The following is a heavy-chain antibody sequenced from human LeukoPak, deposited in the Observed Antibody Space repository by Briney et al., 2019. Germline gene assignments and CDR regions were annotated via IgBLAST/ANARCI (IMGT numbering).Heavy chain of an antibody. CDR2: IYPGDSDT. J-gene: IGHJ4*02. V-gene: IGHV5-51*01. CDR3: ARLTDMDYNDRGIDY. Sequence: NLGESLKIPCKGSGYSFTSYWIGWVRQMPGKGLEWMGSIYPGDSDTRYSPSFQGQVTISVDKSISTAYLQWSRLKASDTAMYYCARLTDMDYNDRGIDYWGQGTLVTVSS. CDR1: GYSFTSYW. D-gene: IGHD4-11*01.